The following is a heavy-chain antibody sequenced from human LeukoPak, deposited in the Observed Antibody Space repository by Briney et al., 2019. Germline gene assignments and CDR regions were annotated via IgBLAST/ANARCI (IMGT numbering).Heavy chain of an antibody. J-gene: IGHJ4*02. D-gene: IGHD6-19*01. CDR3: AKYSSGWFYFDY. Sequence: GGSLRLSCAASGFTFSSYGMHWVRQAPGKGLEWVSAISGSGGSTYYADSVKGRFTISRDNSKNTLYLQMNSLRAEDTAVYYCAKYSSGWFYFDYWGRGTLVTVSS. CDR2: ISGSGGST. CDR1: GFTFSSYG. V-gene: IGHV3-23*01.